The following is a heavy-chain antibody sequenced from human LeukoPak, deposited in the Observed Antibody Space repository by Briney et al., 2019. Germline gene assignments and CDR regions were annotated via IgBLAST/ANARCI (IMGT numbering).Heavy chain of an antibody. D-gene: IGHD2-2*01. CDR1: GYTFTNYG. V-gene: IGHV1-18*01. CDR2: INTYNGNT. Sequence: ASVKVSCKASGYTFTNYGVSWVRQAPGQGLEWMAWINTYNGNTNYAQILQGRFTVTTETSTRTAHMELRSLKSDETAVYYCARAPLWGCSSASCYVWFDPWGQGTLVTVSS. CDR3: ARAPLWGCSSASCYVWFDP. J-gene: IGHJ5*02.